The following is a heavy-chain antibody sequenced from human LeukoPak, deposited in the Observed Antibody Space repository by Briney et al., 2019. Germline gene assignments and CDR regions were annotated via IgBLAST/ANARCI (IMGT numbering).Heavy chain of an antibody. CDR3: AKGKPKSSIAARPNYYYYGMDV. D-gene: IGHD6-6*01. Sequence: GGSLRLSCAAAGFTFSSYSMNWVRQAPGKGLEWVSSISSSSSYIYYADSVKGRFTISRDNSKNTLYLQMNSLRAEDTAVYYCAKGKPKSSIAARPNYYYYGMDVWGQGTTVTVSS. V-gene: IGHV3-21*04. CDR2: ISSSSSYI. CDR1: GFTFSSYS. J-gene: IGHJ6*02.